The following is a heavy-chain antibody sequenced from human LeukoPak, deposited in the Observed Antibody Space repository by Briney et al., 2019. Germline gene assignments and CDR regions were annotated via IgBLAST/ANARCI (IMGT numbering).Heavy chain of an antibody. Sequence: SETLPLTCTVSGGSISNYYWSWIRQPPGKGLEWIGYIYYSGSTNYNPSLKSRVTISVDTSKNQFSLKLSSVPAADTAVYYCARERWFDIWGQGTMVTVSS. V-gene: IGHV4-59*01. D-gene: IGHD4-23*01. J-gene: IGHJ3*02. CDR3: ARERWFDI. CDR1: GGSISNYY. CDR2: IYYSGST.